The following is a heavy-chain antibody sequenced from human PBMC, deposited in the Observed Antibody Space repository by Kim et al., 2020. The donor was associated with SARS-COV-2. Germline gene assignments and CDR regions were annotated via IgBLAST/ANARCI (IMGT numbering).Heavy chain of an antibody. V-gene: IGHV1-58*01. CDR3: AAALPGGAAAARDWFDP. CDR2: IVVGSGNT. J-gene: IGHJ5*02. D-gene: IGHD6-13*01. CDR1: GFTFTSSA. Sequence: SVKVSCKASGFTFTSSAVQWVRQARGQRLEWIGWIVVGSGNTNYAQKFQERVTITRDTSTSTAYMELSSLRSEDTAVYYCAAALPGGAAAARDWFDPGGEGALVTVSS.